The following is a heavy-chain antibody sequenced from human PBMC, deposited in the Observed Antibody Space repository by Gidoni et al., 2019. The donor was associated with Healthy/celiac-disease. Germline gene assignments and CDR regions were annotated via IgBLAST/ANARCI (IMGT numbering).Heavy chain of an antibody. CDR2: ISYDGSNK. J-gene: IGHJ4*02. Sequence: QVQLVESGGGVVQPGRSLRLSCAASGFTFSSYAMHWVRQAPAGKGLEWVAVISYDGSNKYYADSVKGRFTISRDNSKNTLYLQMNSLRAEDTAVYYCARSGSGFDYWGQGTLVTVSS. V-gene: IGHV3-30*04. D-gene: IGHD3-10*01. CDR3: ARSGSGFDY. CDR1: GFTFSSYA.